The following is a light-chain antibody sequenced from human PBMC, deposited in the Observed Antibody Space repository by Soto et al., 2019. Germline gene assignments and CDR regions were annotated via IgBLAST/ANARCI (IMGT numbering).Light chain of an antibody. CDR1: QSVSSN. CDR3: QQYGNSVT. V-gene: IGKV3D-15*01. J-gene: IGKJ4*01. Sequence: EIVMTQSPATLSVSPVERATLSCRASQSVSSNLAWYQQKPGQAPRLLIYGASTRATGTPDRFSGSGSGTDFTFTISRLEPEDSAVYYCQQYGNSVTFGGGTKVDIK. CDR2: GAS.